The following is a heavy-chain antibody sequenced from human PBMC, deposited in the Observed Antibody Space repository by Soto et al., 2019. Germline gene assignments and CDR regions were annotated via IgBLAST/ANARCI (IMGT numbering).Heavy chain of an antibody. Sequence: SETLSLTCTVSGGSISSYYWSWIRQPPGKGLEWIGYIYYSGCTNYNPSLKSRVTISVDTSKNQFSLKLSSVTAADTAVYYCARDLSARRAGFDPWGQGTLVTVSS. J-gene: IGHJ5*02. D-gene: IGHD6-6*01. V-gene: IGHV4-59*01. CDR2: IYYSGCT. CDR1: GGSISSYY. CDR3: ARDLSARRAGFDP.